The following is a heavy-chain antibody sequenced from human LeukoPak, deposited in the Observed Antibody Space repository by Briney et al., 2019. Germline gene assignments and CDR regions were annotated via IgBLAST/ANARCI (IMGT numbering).Heavy chain of an antibody. CDR1: GFTFSSYG. CDR2: ISYDGSNK. Sequence: GRSLRLSCAASGFTFSSYGMHWVRQAPGKGLEWVAVISYDGSNKYYADSVKGRFTISRDNSKNTLYLQMNSLRAEDTAVYYCAKVWPLGPALSNGAFDIWGQGTMVTVSS. D-gene: IGHD2-2*01. J-gene: IGHJ3*02. V-gene: IGHV3-30*18. CDR3: AKVWPLGPALSNGAFDI.